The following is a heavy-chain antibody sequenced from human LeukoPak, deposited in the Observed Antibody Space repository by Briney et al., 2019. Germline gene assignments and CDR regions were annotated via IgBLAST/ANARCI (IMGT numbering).Heavy chain of an antibody. Sequence: TGGSLRLSCAASGFTFSSYDMHWVRQAPGKGVEWVTVISHDGSNTYNADSVKGRFTFSRENSKNTLYLQMNSLRAEDTAVYYCARDVDYGGRLDNWGQGTLVTVSS. J-gene: IGHJ4*02. CDR3: ARDVDYGGRLDN. V-gene: IGHV3-30-3*01. D-gene: IGHD4-23*01. CDR1: GFTFSSYD. CDR2: ISHDGSNT.